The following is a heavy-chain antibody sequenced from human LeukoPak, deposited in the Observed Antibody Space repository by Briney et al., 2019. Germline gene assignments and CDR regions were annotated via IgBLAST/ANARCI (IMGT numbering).Heavy chain of an antibody. J-gene: IGHJ4*02. CDR3: AKGGHPVGITIFGVVRKDYFDY. V-gene: IGHV3-23*01. D-gene: IGHD3-3*01. Sequence: GGSLRLSCAASGFTFSSYAMSWVRQAPGKGLEWVSAISGSGGSTYYADSVKGRFTISRDNSKNTLYLQMNSLRAEDTAVYYCAKGGHPVGITIFGVVRKDYFDYWGQGTLVTVSS. CDR2: ISGSGGST. CDR1: GFTFSSYA.